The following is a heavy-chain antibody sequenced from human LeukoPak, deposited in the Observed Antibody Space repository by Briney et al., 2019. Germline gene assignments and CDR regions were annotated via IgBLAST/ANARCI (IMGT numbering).Heavy chain of an antibody. J-gene: IGHJ4*02. Sequence: PGGSLRLSCTASGFTFSSYPMYWVRQAPGKGLEWVSAISGDGKNTYYAESMKGRFTPSRDNSKDTLYLQMNSLRAEDTAVYYCASSRVYGSHDYWGQGTLVTVSS. CDR2: ISGDGKNT. CDR3: ASSRVYGSHDY. D-gene: IGHD3-10*01. V-gene: IGHV3-23*01. CDR1: GFTFSSYP.